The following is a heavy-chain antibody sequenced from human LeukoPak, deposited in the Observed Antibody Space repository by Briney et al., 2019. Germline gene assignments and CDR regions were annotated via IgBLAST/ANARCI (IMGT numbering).Heavy chain of an antibody. Sequence: GGSLRLSCAASGFTFSSYWIHWVRQAPGKGLVWVSRINSDGSSTTYADSVKGRFTISRDNSRNTLYLQMNSLRVDDTAVYYCARDLCWGCFDDWGQGNLVTVSS. CDR3: ARDLCWGCFDD. D-gene: IGHD3-10*02. V-gene: IGHV3-74*01. CDR2: INSDGSST. J-gene: IGHJ4*02. CDR1: GFTFSSYW.